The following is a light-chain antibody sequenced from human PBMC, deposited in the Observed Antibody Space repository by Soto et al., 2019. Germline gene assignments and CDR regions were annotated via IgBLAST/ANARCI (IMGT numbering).Light chain of an antibody. CDR1: QSVSSY. CDR2: DAS. CDR3: QQRSNQWT. Sequence: EIVLTQSPATLSLSPGERATLSCRASQSVSSYLAWYQQKPGQAPRLLIYDASNGATGIPARFSGSGSGTDFTLTISSLEPEDFAVYYCQQRSNQWTFGQGTQVDIK. J-gene: IGKJ1*01. V-gene: IGKV3-11*01.